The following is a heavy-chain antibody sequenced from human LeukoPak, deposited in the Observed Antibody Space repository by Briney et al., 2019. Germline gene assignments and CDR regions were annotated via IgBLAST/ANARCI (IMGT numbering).Heavy chain of an antibody. D-gene: IGHD4-17*01. V-gene: IGHV3-21*01. J-gene: IGHJ4*02. CDR2: ISSSSSYI. Sequence: GGSLRLSCAATGFTFSSYSMNWVRQAPGKGLEWVSSISSSSSYIYYADSVKGRFTISRDNAKNSLYLQMNSLRAEDTAVYYCARAYGDSYYFDYWGQGTLVTVSS. CDR3: ARAYGDSYYFDY. CDR1: GFTFSSYS.